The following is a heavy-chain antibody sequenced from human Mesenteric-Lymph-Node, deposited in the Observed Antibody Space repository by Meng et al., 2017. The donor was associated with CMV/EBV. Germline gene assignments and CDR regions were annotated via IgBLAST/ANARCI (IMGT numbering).Heavy chain of an antibody. Sequence: GESLKISCAASGFSVGTNYMTWVRQAPGKGLEWVSVFYSDGSTYYADSVKGRFSISRDNSKNTLYLQMNSLRAEDTAVYYCAKDPYYDFWSGTGPFDYWGQGTLVTVSS. CDR3: AKDPYYDFWSGTGPFDY. CDR2: FYSDGST. J-gene: IGHJ4*02. V-gene: IGHV3-53*01. CDR1: GFSVGTNY. D-gene: IGHD3-3*01.